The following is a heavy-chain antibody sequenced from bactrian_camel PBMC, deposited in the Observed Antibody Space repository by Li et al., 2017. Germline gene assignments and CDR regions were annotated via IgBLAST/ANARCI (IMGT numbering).Heavy chain of an antibody. V-gene: IGHV3S55*01. J-gene: IGHJ4*01. D-gene: IGHD1*01. CDR2: IDSDGST. Sequence: HVQLVESGGGSVQAGGSLRLSCAASGYTSCKYDMSWYRQAPGKECEFVSAIDSDGSTRYADSVKGRFTISRDNAKNTLYLQMSGLKSEDTALYYCSRTAPRSLLGLAAGGPRSPSP. CDR1: GYTSCKYD.